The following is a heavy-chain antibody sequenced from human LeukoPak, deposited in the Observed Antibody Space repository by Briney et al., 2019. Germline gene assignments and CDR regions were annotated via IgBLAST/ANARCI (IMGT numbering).Heavy chain of an antibody. V-gene: IGHV3-30*18. CDR3: AKGYYFDILSGYSSLDS. J-gene: IGHJ4*02. D-gene: IGHD3-9*01. CDR2: ISYDGSNK. CDR1: GFTFSSYG. Sequence: GGSLRLSCAASGFTFSSYGMHWVRQAPGKGLGWVAVISYDGSNKYYADSVKGRFTISRDDSKNTLYLQMNSLRAEDTAAYYCAKGYYFDILSGYSSLDSWGQGTLVTVSS.